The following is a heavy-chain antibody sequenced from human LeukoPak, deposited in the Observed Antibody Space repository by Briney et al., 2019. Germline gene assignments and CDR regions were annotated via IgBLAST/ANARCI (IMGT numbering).Heavy chain of an antibody. J-gene: IGHJ4*02. CDR3: ARAVGYCSSTSCYYFDY. Sequence: GGSLRLSCAASGFTFRSYSMNWVRQAPGKGLEWVSYISSSSSTIYYAHSVKGRFTISRDNAKNSLYLQMNSLRAEDTAVYYCARAVGYCSSTSCYYFDYWGQGTLVTVST. CDR2: ISSSSSTI. CDR1: GFTFRSYS. D-gene: IGHD2-2*01. V-gene: IGHV3-48*01.